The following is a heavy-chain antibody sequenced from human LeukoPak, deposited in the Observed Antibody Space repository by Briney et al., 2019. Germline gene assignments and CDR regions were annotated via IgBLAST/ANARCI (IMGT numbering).Heavy chain of an antibody. CDR1: GFTFNSYA. D-gene: IGHD4-17*01. CDR3: SKDPMTTVTTTAY. V-gene: IGHV3-23*01. Sequence: PGGSLRLSCAASGFTFNSYAMNWVRQAPGKGLEWVSAISGSGGSTYYADSVKGRFTISRDNSKNTLYLQMNSLRAEDTAVYYCSKDPMTTVTTTAYWGQGTLVTVSS. J-gene: IGHJ4*02. CDR2: ISGSGGST.